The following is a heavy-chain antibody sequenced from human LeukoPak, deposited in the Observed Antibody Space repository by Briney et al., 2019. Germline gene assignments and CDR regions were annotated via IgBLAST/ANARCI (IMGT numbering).Heavy chain of an antibody. CDR1: GYFISSGYY. D-gene: IGHD3-10*01. V-gene: IGHV4-38-2*02. CDR2: IYHTGST. CDR3: ARSTMVRGERLGKIDY. J-gene: IGHJ4*02. Sequence: PSETLSLTCTVSGYFISSGYYWGWIRQPPGKGLEWIGSIYHTGSTYYNPSLKSRVTISVDTSKNQFSLKLSSVTAADTAVYYCARSTMVRGERLGKIDYWGQGTLVTVSS.